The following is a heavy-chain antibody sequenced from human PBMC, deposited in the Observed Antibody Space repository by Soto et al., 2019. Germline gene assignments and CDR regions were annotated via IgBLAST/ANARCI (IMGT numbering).Heavy chain of an antibody. V-gene: IGHV3-30*18. CDR3: AKDRLGSWYVVDY. J-gene: IGHJ4*02. D-gene: IGHD6-13*01. CDR2: ISYDGSNK. Sequence: PGGSLRLSCAASGFTFSSYGMHWVRQAPGKGLEWVAVISYDGSNKYYADSVKGRFTISRDNSKNTLYLQMNSLRAEDTAVYYCAKDRLGSWYVVDYWGQGTLVTVSS. CDR1: GFTFSSYG.